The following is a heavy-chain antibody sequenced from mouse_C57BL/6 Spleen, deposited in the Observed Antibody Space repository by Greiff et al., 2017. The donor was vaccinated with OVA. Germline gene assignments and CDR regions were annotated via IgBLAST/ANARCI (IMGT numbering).Heavy chain of an antibody. CDR3: ARDWDPFDY. Sequence: EVQLKESGGGLVKPGGSLKLSCAASGFTFSSYAMSWVRQTPEKRLEWVATISDGGSYTYYPDNVKGRFTISRDNAKNNLYLQMSHLKSEDTAMYYCARDWDPFDYWGQGTTLTVSS. V-gene: IGHV5-4*01. D-gene: IGHD4-1*01. J-gene: IGHJ2*01. CDR1: GFTFSSYA. CDR2: ISDGGSYT.